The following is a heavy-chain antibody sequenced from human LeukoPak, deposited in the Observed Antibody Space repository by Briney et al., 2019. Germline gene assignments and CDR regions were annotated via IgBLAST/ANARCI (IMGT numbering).Heavy chain of an antibody. CDR1: GFTFSSYA. D-gene: IGHD3-10*01. CDR3: ARDLMVRGVANWFDP. J-gene: IGHJ5*02. Sequence: GGSLRLSCAASGFTFSSYAMHWVRQAPGKGLEWVAVISYDGSNKYYADSVKGRFTISRDNSKNTLYLQMNSLRAEDTAVYYCARDLMVRGVANWFDPWGQGTLVTVSS. V-gene: IGHV3-30*04. CDR2: ISYDGSNK.